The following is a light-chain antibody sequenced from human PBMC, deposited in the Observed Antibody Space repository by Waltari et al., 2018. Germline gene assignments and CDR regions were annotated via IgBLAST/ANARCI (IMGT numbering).Light chain of an antibody. CDR3: SSYTTPSTREFI. V-gene: IGLV2-14*03. J-gene: IGLJ2*01. Sequence: QSALTQPASVSGSPGQSITISCTGTSRDIGVSNYVSWYQQHPGKAPKLLIYHVNTRPSWVSNWFTGSKSGNTASLTISGLQAEAGSDYDCSSYTTPSTREFIFGTGTKLTVL. CDR1: SRDIGVSNY. CDR2: HVN.